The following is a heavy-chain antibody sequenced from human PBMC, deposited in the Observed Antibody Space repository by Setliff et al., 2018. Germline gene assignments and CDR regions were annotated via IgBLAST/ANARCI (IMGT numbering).Heavy chain of an antibody. CDR2: INEDGGAT. V-gene: IGHV3-23*01. CDR3: ARGQGVTTYYFYGDV. CDR1: GFTFKDYT. J-gene: IGHJ6*03. D-gene: IGHD4-17*01. Sequence: PGGSLRLSCVGSGFTFKDYTMVWVRQVPGKGLEWVSRINEDGGATNYADPVKGRFTISRDNSKNTLYLQMNSLRAEDTAVYYCARGQGVTTYYFYGDVWGTGTTVTVSS.